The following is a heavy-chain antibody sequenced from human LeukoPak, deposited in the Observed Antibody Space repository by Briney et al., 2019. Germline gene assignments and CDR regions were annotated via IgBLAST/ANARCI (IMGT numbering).Heavy chain of an antibody. CDR1: GFTFSSTH. V-gene: IGHV3-66*01. CDR3: TRDRGGNSGYDPYDGFDM. J-gene: IGHJ3*02. Sequence: PGGSLRLSCAASGFTFSSTHMSWVRQAPGKGLEWVSLLYSGGSTYDAEAVKGRFSISRDNSKNTLYLQMNSLRVEDTAVYYCTRDRGGNSGYDPYDGFDMWGEGTMVTVSS. CDR2: LYSGGST. D-gene: IGHD5-12*01.